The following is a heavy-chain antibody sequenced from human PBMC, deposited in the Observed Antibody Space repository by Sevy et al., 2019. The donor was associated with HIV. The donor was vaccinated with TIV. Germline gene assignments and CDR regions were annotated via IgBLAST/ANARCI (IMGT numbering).Heavy chain of an antibody. CDR2: LYSAGST. J-gene: IGHJ5*02. V-gene: IGHV3-53*01. D-gene: IGHD3-10*01. Sequence: GGSLRLSCVASGLTVSSNYMSWVRQAPGKGLEWVSTLYSAGSTFYAESVKGRFTISRDNSKNTLYLQMNSLRAEDTAVYYCARDPPKGSRGSWFDTWGQGTLVTVS. CDR1: GLTVSSNY. CDR3: ARDPPKGSRGSWFDT.